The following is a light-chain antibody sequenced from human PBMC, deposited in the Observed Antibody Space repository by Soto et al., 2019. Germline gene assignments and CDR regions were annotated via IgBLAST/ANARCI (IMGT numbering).Light chain of an antibody. J-gene: IGKJ1*01. Sequence: IVMTQSPATLSVSPGERATLSCRASQGVSSNLAWYQQKPGQSPRLLIYRASTRATDVPARFSGSGSGTEFTLTISSLQSEDFAVYYCQQYNNWPKMFGQGTKVDIK. CDR3: QQYNNWPKM. CDR2: RAS. CDR1: QGVSSN. V-gene: IGKV3-15*01.